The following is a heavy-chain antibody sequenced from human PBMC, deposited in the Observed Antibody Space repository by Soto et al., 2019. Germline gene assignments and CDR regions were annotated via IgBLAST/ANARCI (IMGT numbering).Heavy chain of an antibody. D-gene: IGHD3-10*02. Sequence: ASVKVSCKASGGTFSSYAISWVRQAPGQGLEWMGGIIPIFGTANYAQKFQGRVTITADESTSTAYMELSSLRSEDTAVYYCARVRDVNWYFDLWGRGTLVTVSS. V-gene: IGHV1-69*13. CDR2: IIPIFGTA. CDR1: GGTFSSYA. J-gene: IGHJ2*01. CDR3: ARVRDVNWYFDL.